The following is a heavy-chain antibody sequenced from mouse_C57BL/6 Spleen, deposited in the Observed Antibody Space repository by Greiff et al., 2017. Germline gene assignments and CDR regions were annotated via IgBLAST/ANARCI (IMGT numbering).Heavy chain of an antibody. CDR3: TTNYGSSHWYFDD. D-gene: IGHD1-1*01. V-gene: IGHV14-1*01. CDR2: IDPEDGDT. Sequence: VQLQQSGAELVRPGASVKLSCTASGFNFKDYYMHWVKQRPEQGLEWIGRIDPEDGDTEYAPKFKGKATMTADTSSNTAYLQLSSLTSEDTAVYYCTTNYGSSHWYFDDWGTGTTVTVSS. CDR1: GFNFKDYY. J-gene: IGHJ1*03.